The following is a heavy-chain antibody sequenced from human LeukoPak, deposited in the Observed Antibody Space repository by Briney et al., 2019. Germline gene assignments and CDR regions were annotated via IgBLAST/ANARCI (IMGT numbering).Heavy chain of an antibody. D-gene: IGHD6-19*01. Sequence: GASVKVSCKASGYTFTSYDINWVRQATGQGLEWMGWMNPNSGSTGYAQKFQGRVTMTRNTPISTAYMELSSLRSEDTAVYYCARGLSSGWLWYYYYGMDVWGQGTTVTVSS. V-gene: IGHV1-8*01. CDR1: GYTFTSYD. CDR3: ARGLSSGWLWYYYYGMDV. CDR2: MNPNSGST. J-gene: IGHJ6*02.